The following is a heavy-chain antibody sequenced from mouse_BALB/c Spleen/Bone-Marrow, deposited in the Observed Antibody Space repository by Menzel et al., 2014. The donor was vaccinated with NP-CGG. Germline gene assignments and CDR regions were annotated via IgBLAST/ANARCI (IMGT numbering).Heavy chain of an antibody. CDR1: GFNIKDTY. CDR3: ARKLRLYAMDY. CDR2: IEPANDNA. V-gene: IGHV14-3*02. J-gene: IGHJ4*01. D-gene: IGHD1-1*01. Sequence: EVQLQQSGAKLVKPGASVKLSCTASGFNIKDTYMHWVKQRPEQGLEWIGRIEPANDNAGYDPKFQGKATITADTSSNTAYLQLSSLTSEDTAVYYCARKLRLYAMDYWGQGTSVTVSS.